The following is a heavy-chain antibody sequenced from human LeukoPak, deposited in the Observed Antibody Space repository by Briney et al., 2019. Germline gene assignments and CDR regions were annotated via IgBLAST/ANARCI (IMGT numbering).Heavy chain of an antibody. D-gene: IGHD4-17*01. CDR1: GGSISSYY. CDR2: IYYSGST. Sequence: SETLSLTCTVSGGSISSYYWSWIRQPPGKGLEWIGYIYYSGSTNYNPSLKSRVTISVDTFKNQFSLKLSSVTAADTAVYYCARGAGTTVTTKGAFDIWGQGTMVTVSS. J-gene: IGHJ3*02. V-gene: IGHV4-59*01. CDR3: ARGAGTTVTTKGAFDI.